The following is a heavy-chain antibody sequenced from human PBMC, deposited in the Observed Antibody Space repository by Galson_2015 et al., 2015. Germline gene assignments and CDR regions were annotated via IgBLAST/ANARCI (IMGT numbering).Heavy chain of an antibody. CDR1: GGSISSYH. V-gene: IGHV4-59*01. CDR3: AREKYYYDASGGFDY. CDR2: IYHSGST. D-gene: IGHD3-22*01. Sequence: ETLSLTCTVTGGSISSYHWSWIRQPPEKGLEWIGYIYHSGSTNYNPSLKSRVTISVDTSKNHFSLNLSSVTAADTAVYYCAREKYYYDASGGFDYWGQGTLVTVSS. J-gene: IGHJ4*02.